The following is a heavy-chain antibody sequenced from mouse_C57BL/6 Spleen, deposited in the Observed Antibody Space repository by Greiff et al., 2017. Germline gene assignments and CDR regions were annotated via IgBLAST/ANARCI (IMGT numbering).Heavy chain of an antibody. D-gene: IGHD1-1*01. Sequence: VHLVESGAELVKPGASVKISCKASGYAFSSYWMNWVKQRPGKGLEWIGQIYPGDGDTNYNGKFKGKATLTADKSSSTAYMQLSSLTSEDSAVYFCARGDYGSSYTDYWGQGTTLTVSS. CDR3: ARGDYGSSYTDY. CDR2: IYPGDGDT. CDR1: GYAFSSYW. J-gene: IGHJ2*01. V-gene: IGHV1-80*01.